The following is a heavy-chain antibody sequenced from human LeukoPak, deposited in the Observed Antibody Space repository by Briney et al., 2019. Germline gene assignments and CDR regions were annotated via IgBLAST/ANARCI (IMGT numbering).Heavy chain of an antibody. V-gene: IGHV1-8*01. CDR1: GFTFTSHD. D-gene: IGHD6-25*01. CDR3: ARDARRAAAADDAFDI. J-gene: IGHJ3*02. Sequence: ASVKVSCKTSGFTFTSHDYNWVRQATGQGLEWMGWMNPNSGSTGYAQKFQGRVTMTRDTSITTVYMELSSLTSEDTAVYYCARDARRAAAADDAFDIWGQGTMVTVS. CDR2: MNPNSGST.